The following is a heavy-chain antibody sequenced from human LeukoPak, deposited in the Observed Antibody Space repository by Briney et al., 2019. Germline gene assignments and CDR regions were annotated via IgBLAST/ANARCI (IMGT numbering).Heavy chain of an antibody. V-gene: IGHV3-30*18. CDR2: VSSDGYHK. J-gene: IGHJ4*02. D-gene: IGHD6-6*01. CDR1: GFTFSNFV. CDR3: AKQFGSSSLFDY. Sequence: GGSLRLSCAASGFTFSNFVMHWARQTPGKGLEWVAVVSSDGYHKYYADSMEGRFTISRDNSRNTLYLHMDSLRAEDTAVYYCAKQFGSSSLFDYWGQGTLVTVSS.